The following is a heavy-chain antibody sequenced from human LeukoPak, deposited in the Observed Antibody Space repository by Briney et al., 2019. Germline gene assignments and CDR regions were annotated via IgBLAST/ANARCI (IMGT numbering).Heavy chain of an antibody. J-gene: IGHJ4*02. CDR3: ARTSITAATFFDY. CDR2: VYSSGNT. D-gene: IGHD1-26*01. CDR1: GGSINNYY. Sequence: SETLSLTCTVSGGSINNYYWSWVRQPAGKGLEWIGRVYSSGNTHYNPSLQSRVTISVDTSKNQFSLKLSSVTAADTAVYYCARTSITAATFFDYWGQGTLVAVSS. V-gene: IGHV4-4*07.